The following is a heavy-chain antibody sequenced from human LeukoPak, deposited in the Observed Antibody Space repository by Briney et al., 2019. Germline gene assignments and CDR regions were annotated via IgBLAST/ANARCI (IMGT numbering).Heavy chain of an antibody. CDR1: GYTFTSYG. Sequence: ASVKVSCTASGYTFTSYGISWVRQAPGQGLEWMGRISAYNGNTNYAQKLQGRVTMTTDTSTSTAYMELRSLRSDDTAVYYCARGRQLVPNNWFDPWGQGTLVTVSS. CDR2: ISAYNGNT. V-gene: IGHV1-18*01. CDR3: ARGRQLVPNNWFDP. J-gene: IGHJ5*02. D-gene: IGHD6-6*01.